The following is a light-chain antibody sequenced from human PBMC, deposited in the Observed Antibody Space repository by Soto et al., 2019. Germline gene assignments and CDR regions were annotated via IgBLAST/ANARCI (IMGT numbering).Light chain of an antibody. CDR1: SSDVGGYNY. CDR3: SSYTTISTYV. CDR2: DVR. Sequence: QSVLAQPASVSGSPLQSITISCTGTSSDVGGYNYVSWYQQHPGKAPKLMIYDVRNRPSGVSNRFSGSKSVNTASLTISGLQAEDEADYYCSSYTTISTYVFGTGTKVTFL. J-gene: IGLJ1*01. V-gene: IGLV2-14*01.